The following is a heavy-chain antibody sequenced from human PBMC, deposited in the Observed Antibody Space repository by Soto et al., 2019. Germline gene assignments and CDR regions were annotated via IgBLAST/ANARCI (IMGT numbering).Heavy chain of an antibody. J-gene: IGHJ6*02. D-gene: IGHD1-26*01. CDR2: IIPIFGTA. CDR3: ARDRRSLIVGATHYYDGMDV. CDR1: GGTFSSYA. V-gene: IGHV1-69*12. Sequence: QVQLVQSGAEVKKPGSSVKVSCKASGGTFSSYAISWVRQAPGQGLEWMGGIIPIFGTANYAQKFQGRVTITADESTSTAYMELSSLRSEDTAVYYCARDRRSLIVGATHYYDGMDVWGQGTTVTVSS.